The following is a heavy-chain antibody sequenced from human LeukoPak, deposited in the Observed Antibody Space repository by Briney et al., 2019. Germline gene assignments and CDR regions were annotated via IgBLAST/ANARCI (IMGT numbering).Heavy chain of an antibody. D-gene: IGHD5-18*01. CDR3: TTGTWIQLWLPDY. CDR1: GFSFNNAW. V-gene: IGHV3-15*01. CDR2: VKSKTDGGTT. J-gene: IGHJ4*02. Sequence: GGSLRLSCAASGFSFNNAWMSWVRQAPGKGLEWVGHVKSKTDGGTTDYATPVKGRFSISRDDSKNTLFLQMNSLKTEDTALYYCTTGTWIQLWLPDYWGQGTLVTVSS.